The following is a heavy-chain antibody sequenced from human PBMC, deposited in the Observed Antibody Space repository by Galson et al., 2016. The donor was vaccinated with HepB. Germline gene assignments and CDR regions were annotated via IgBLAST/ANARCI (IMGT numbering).Heavy chain of an antibody. CDR3: ARSEYSGYDGYLDY. J-gene: IGHJ4*02. D-gene: IGHD5-12*01. Sequence: SVKVSCKASGYPFGNYAMHWVRQAPGQRLEWMGRINGGGDTKYSQNFQGRVTITRDTSATTVYMALTSLKSEDTAVYYCARSEYSGYDGYLDYWGQGTLVTVSS. CDR2: INGGGDT. V-gene: IGHV1-3*01. CDR1: GYPFGNYA.